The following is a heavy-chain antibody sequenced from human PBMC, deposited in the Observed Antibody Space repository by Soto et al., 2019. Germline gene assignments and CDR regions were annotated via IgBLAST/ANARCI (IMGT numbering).Heavy chain of an antibody. CDR1: GGPFNTFG. CDR3: TRTRQRRPVFYVDY. V-gene: IGHV1-69*01. D-gene: IGHD2-2*01. J-gene: IGHJ4*02. CDR2: IIPKYGTT. Sequence: QVQLMQSGAEVTKPGSSVKVSCKASGGPFNTFGISWVRHAPGQGLEWMGGIIPKYGTTNYARRCQGRVTITADESTTTAYQELSSLKHDHTEIYYCTRTRQRRPVFYVDYWGQGT.